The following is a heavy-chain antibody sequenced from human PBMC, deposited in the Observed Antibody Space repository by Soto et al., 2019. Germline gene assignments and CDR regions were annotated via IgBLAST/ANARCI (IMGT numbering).Heavy chain of an antibody. CDR3: ARVVATITDYYYGMDV. CDR1: GFTFSSYA. D-gene: IGHD5-12*01. CDR2: ISYDGVSNK. V-gene: IGHV3-30-3*01. J-gene: IGHJ6*02. Sequence: QVQLVESGGGVVQPGRSLRLSCAASGFTFSSYAMHWVRQAPGEGLEWVAVISYDGVSNKYYADSVKGRFTISRDNSRNTLYLQMNSLRAEDTAVYYCARVVATITDYYYGMDVWGQGTTVTVSS.